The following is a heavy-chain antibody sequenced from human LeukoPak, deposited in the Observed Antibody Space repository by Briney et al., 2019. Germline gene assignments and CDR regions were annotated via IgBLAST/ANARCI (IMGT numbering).Heavy chain of an antibody. CDR3: ARALLRPWFDP. Sequence: SETLSLTCTVSGGSISSYYWSWIRQPPGKGLEWIGYIHYSGSTNYNPSLMSRVTISVDTSKNQFSLKLSSVTAADTAVYYCARALLRPWFDPWGQGTLVTVSS. CDR2: IHYSGST. CDR1: GGSISSYY. J-gene: IGHJ5*02. V-gene: IGHV4-59*01. D-gene: IGHD3-16*01.